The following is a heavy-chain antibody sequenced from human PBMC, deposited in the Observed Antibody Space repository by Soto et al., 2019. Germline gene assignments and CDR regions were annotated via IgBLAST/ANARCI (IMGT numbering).Heavy chain of an antibody. CDR3: ARVPSPFDYYYAMDV. J-gene: IGHJ6*02. V-gene: IGHV4-30-4*01. D-gene: IGHD3-16*01. CDR1: GDSISSGNKY. CDR2: VFSSGTT. Sequence: SETLSLTCTESGDSISSGNKYWSWIRQSPGKGLEWIGYVFSSGTTYYNPSLKGRVSISLDASENQFSLKFASVTDADSAVYYCARVPSPFDYYYAMDVWGQGTTVTVSS.